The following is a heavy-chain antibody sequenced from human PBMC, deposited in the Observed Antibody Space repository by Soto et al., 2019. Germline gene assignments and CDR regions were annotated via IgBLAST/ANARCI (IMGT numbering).Heavy chain of an antibody. V-gene: IGHV1-2*02. Sequence: GASVKVSCKASGYTFTGYYMHWVRQAPGQGLEWMGWINPNSGGTNYAQKFQGRVTMTRDTSISTAYMELSRLRSDDTAVYYCARVRIRYFDWPDAFDIWGQGTMVTVSS. J-gene: IGHJ3*02. CDR1: GYTFTGYY. CDR3: ARVRIRYFDWPDAFDI. D-gene: IGHD3-9*01. CDR2: INPNSGGT.